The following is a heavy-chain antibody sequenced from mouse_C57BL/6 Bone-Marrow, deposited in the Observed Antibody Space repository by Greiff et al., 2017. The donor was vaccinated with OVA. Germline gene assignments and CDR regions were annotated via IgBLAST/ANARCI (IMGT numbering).Heavy chain of an antibody. J-gene: IGHJ2*01. CDR1: GFNIKDDY. CDR3: TTRPYYYGSSVDY. Sequence: DVQLQESGAELVRPGASVKLSCTASGFNIKDDYMHWVKQRPEQGLEWIGWIDPENGDTEYASKFQGKATITADTSSNTAYLQLSSLTSEDTAVYYCTTRPYYYGSSVDYWGQGTTLTVSS. D-gene: IGHD1-1*01. V-gene: IGHV14-4*01. CDR2: IDPENGDT.